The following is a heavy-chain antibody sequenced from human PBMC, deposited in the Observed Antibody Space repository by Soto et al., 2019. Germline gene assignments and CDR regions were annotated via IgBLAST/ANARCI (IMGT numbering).Heavy chain of an antibody. CDR2: ISGSGGST. CDR3: AKDVPSRYNWNDGVLDY. D-gene: IGHD1-20*01. V-gene: IGHV3-23*01. J-gene: IGHJ4*02. CDR1: GFTFSPYS. Sequence: XASLTLSCAASGFTFSPYSMDWVRQAPGKGLEWVSAISGSGGSTYYADSVKGRFTISRDNSKNTLYLQMNSLRAEDTAVYYCAKDVPSRYNWNDGVLDYWGQGTLVTVSS.